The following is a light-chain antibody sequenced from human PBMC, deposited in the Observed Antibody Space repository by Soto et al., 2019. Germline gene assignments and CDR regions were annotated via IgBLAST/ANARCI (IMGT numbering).Light chain of an antibody. CDR1: QSIANF. Sequence: IQLTQSPSSLSASVVDRVTISCRASQSIANFLAWYQQKPGKAPKLLIYGASTLQSGVPSRFSGSGSGTDFTLTISSRQPEDFATYYCQQLNSFPIPFGPGTKVDIK. J-gene: IGKJ3*01. V-gene: IGKV1-9*01. CDR2: GAS. CDR3: QQLNSFPIP.